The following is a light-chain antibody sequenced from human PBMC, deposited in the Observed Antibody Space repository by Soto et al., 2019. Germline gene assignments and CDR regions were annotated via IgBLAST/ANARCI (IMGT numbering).Light chain of an antibody. V-gene: IGKV3-15*01. CDR3: QQYNNWPPGGSIFT. CDR1: QSVSSN. J-gene: IGKJ3*01. Sequence: EIVMTQSPATLSVSPGERATLSCRASQSVSSNLAWYQQKPGQAPRLLIYGASTRATGIPARFSGSGSGTAFTLTISSLQSEDFAVYYWQQYNNWPPGGSIFTFGPGTKVDIK. CDR2: GAS.